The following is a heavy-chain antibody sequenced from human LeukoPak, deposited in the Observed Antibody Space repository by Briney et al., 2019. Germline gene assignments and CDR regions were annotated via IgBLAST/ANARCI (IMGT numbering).Heavy chain of an antibody. CDR2: IYWDDDK. CDR1: GFSLTTTGVG. V-gene: IGHV2-5*02. Sequence: SGPTLVKPTQALALTCTFSGFSLTTTGVGVGWIRQSPGKALEWLALIYWDDDKRYNPSLKNRRGIMKDTSRNQVVLTLTNVDPVDTATYYCAHRRSGYNWNHGDFDYWGQGTLVTVSS. CDR3: AHRRSGYNWNHGDFDY. D-gene: IGHD1-14*01. J-gene: IGHJ4*02.